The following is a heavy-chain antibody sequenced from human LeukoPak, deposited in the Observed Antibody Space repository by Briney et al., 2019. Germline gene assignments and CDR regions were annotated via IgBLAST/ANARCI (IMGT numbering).Heavy chain of an antibody. CDR2: IYYSGST. D-gene: IGHD3-3*01. CDR3: ARHSGRRDYDFWSGYRLAGTDWFDP. J-gene: IGHJ5*02. V-gene: IGHV4-59*08. Sequence: SETLSLTCTVSGGSISSYYWSWIRQPPGKGLEWIGYIYYSGSTNYNPSLKSRVTISVDTSKNQFSLKLSSVTAADTAVYYCARHSGRRDYDFWSGYRLAGTDWFDPWGQGTLVTVSS. CDR1: GGSISSYY.